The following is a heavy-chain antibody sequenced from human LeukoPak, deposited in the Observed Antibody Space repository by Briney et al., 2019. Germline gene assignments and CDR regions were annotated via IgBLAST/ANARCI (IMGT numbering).Heavy chain of an antibody. CDR2: IYPGDSDT. D-gene: IGHD3-10*01. Sequence: GAPLQISSKGSGYRFTSYWIAWVGQMPGKGLGWMGSIYPGDSDTRYSPSFQGKVTISADKSISTAYLQWSSLKASDTAMYYCAIPYLPGGFGDYYFDYWGQGTLVTVSS. J-gene: IGHJ4*02. CDR1: GYRFTSYW. CDR3: AIPYLPGGFGDYYFDY. V-gene: IGHV5-51*01.